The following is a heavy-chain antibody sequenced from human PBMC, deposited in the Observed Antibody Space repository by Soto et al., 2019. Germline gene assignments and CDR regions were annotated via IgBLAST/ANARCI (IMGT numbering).Heavy chain of an antibody. D-gene: IGHD3-10*01. CDR3: ALHYGSGSTYYYYGMDV. Sequence: QVQLVQSGAEVKKPGSSVKVSCKASGGTFSSYAISWVRQAPGQGLEWMGGIIPIFGTANYAQKFQGRVTITADDSTSNAYMELSSRRSEDTALYYCALHYGSGSTYYYYGMDVWGQGTTVTVSS. CDR1: GGTFSSYA. V-gene: IGHV1-69*12. CDR2: IIPIFGTA. J-gene: IGHJ6*02.